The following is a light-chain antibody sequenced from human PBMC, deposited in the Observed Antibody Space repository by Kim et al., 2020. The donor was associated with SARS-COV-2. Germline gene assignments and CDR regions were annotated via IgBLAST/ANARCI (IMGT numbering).Light chain of an antibody. J-gene: IGKJ4*01. V-gene: IGKV1-16*01. CDR3: QQYKSYPLT. CDR1: QGIAKD. Sequence: DIQMTQSPSSLSASVGDRVTITCRASQGIAKDLAWFQQKPGKVPKSLVYGASSLQSGAPSRFSGSGSGTEFTLTITSLQPEDFAAYFCQQYKSYPLTFGGGTKVDIK. CDR2: GAS.